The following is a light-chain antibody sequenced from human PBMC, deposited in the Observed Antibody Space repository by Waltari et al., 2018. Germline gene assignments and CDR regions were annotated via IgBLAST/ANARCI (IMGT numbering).Light chain of an antibody. Sequence: QSGLTQPPSVSGAPGQRVTISCTGSSSNIGAGYDVPWYQLLPGTAPKPLIYGNSNRPSGVPDRFSGSKSGTSASLAITGLQPEDEADYYCQSYDSSLSGSLFGGGTKLTVL. V-gene: IGLV1-40*01. CDR1: SSNIGAGYD. J-gene: IGLJ2*01. CDR3: QSYDSSLSGSL. CDR2: GNS.